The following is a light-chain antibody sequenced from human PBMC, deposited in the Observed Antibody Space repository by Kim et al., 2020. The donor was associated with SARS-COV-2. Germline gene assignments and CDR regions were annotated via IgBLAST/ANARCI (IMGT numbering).Light chain of an antibody. Sequence: DIQMTQSPSSVSASVGDRVTITCRASQDISSWLGWYQQTPGKAPKLLIYGGSTLQSGVPSRFSGGGSGTYFTLTISSLQPEDATYYCQQANTFPLAFGGGTKVDIK. J-gene: IGKJ4*01. CDR1: QDISSW. CDR3: QQANTFPLA. CDR2: GGS. V-gene: IGKV1-12*01.